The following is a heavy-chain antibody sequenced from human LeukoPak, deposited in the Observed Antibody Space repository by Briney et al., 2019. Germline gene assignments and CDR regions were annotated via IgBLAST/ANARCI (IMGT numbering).Heavy chain of an antibody. Sequence: ASVKVSCKASGYTFTGYYMHWVRQAPGQGLEWMGWINPNSGGTNYAQKFQGRATMTRDTSISTAYMELSRLRSDDTAVYYCARAEAVAGNSDYWGQGTLVTVSS. J-gene: IGHJ4*02. CDR2: INPNSGGT. D-gene: IGHD6-19*01. V-gene: IGHV1-2*02. CDR3: ARAEAVAGNSDY. CDR1: GYTFTGYY.